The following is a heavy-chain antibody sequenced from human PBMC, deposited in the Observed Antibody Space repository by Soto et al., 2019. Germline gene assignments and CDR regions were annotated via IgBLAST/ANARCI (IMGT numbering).Heavy chain of an antibody. CDR3: AKELGYCSGGSCYSVGYFDY. Sequence: EVQLLESGGGLVQPGGSLRLSCAASGFTFSDYAMSWVRQAPGKGLEWVSAISGSGGPTFYADSVKGRFTISRDNSKNTLYLQMNSLRAEETAVYYCAKELGYCSGGSCYSVGYFDYWGQGTLVTVSS. J-gene: IGHJ4*02. CDR1: GFTFSDYA. V-gene: IGHV3-23*01. D-gene: IGHD2-15*01. CDR2: ISGSGGPT.